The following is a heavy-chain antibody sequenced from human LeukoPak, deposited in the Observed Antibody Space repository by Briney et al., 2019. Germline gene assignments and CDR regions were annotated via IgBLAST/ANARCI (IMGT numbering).Heavy chain of an antibody. Sequence: GGSLRLSCAASGFTFSSYSMTWVRQAPGKGLEWVSYISISSSTIYYADSVKGRFTISRDDAKNSLYLQMNSLRDEGTAVYYCARVSGWPWDYWGQGTLVTVSS. CDR1: GFTFSSYS. D-gene: IGHD1-26*01. J-gene: IGHJ4*02. V-gene: IGHV3-48*02. CDR3: ARVSGWPWDY. CDR2: ISISSSTI.